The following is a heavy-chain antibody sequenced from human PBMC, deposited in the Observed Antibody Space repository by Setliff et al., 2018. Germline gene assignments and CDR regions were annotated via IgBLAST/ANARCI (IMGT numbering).Heavy chain of an antibody. J-gene: IGHJ2*01. CDR1: GFTFSSYW. D-gene: IGHD6-19*01. Sequence: GSLRLSCAASGFTFSSYWMSWVRQAPGKGLEWVANIKQDGSETYYVDSVKGRFTISRDNPNNSLYLQMNNLRAEDTAVYYCAKDSSGWPYWYFDLWGRGTLVTVSS. CDR2: IKQDGSET. V-gene: IGHV3-7*01. CDR3: AKDSSGWPYWYFDL.